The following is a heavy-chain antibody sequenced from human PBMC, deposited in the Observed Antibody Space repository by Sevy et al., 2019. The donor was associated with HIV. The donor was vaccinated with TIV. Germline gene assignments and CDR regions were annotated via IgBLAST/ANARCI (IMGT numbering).Heavy chain of an antibody. CDR1: GGSFSGYY. Sequence: SETLSLTCAVYGGSFSGYYWSWIRQPPGKGLEWIGEINHSGSTNYNPSLKSRVTISVDTSKNQFSLKLSSVTAADTAVYYCARGLGSKLGGKQQGGTAVAGSFDYWGQGTLVTVSS. CDR3: ARGLGSKLGGKQQGGTAVAGSFDY. D-gene: IGHD6-19*01. V-gene: IGHV4-34*01. CDR2: INHSGST. J-gene: IGHJ4*02.